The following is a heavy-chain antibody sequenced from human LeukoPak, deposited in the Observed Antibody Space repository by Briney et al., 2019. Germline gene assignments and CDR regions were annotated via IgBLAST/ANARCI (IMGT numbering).Heavy chain of an antibody. CDR3: ARSSRIAVAGTRYYFDY. CDR1: GGSISSYY. CDR2: IYYSGST. D-gene: IGHD6-19*01. Sequence: SETLSLTCTVSGGSISSYYWSWLRQPPGKGLEWIGYIYYSGSTNYNPSLRSRVTISVDTSKNQFSLKLSSVTAADTAVYYCARSSRIAVAGTRYYFDYWGQGTLVTVSS. V-gene: IGHV4-59*08. J-gene: IGHJ4*02.